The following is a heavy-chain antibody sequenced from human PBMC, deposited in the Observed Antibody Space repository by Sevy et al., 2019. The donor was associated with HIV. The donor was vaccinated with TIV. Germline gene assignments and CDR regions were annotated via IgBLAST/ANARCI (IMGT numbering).Heavy chain of an antibody. J-gene: IGHJ6*02. V-gene: IGHV1-18*01. D-gene: IGHD3-22*01. CDR1: GYTFTSYG. CDR2: ISANSGNT. CDR3: ARDQYDSSGYYYSYYGMDV. Sequence: ASVKVSCKASGYTFTSYGINWVRQAPGHRLEWMGWISANSGNTNYAQNLQGRVTMTTDTFTSTAYMELRSLTSDDTAVYYCARDQYDSSGYYYSYYGMDVWGQGTTVTVSS.